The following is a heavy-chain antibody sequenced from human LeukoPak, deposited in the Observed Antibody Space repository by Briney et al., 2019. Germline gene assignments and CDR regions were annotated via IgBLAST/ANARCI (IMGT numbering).Heavy chain of an antibody. CDR1: GGSISSYY. Sequence: LSETLSLTCTVSGGSISSYYWSWIRQPPGKGLEWIGYIYYSGSTNYNPSLKSRVTITVDTSKNQFSLKLSSVTAADTAVYYCARSWYFDLWGRGTLVTVSS. CDR3: ARSWYFDL. J-gene: IGHJ2*01. CDR2: IYYSGST. V-gene: IGHV4-59*01.